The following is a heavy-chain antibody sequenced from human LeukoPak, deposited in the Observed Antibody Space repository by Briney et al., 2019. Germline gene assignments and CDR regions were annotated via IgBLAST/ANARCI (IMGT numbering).Heavy chain of an antibody. Sequence: ASVKVSCKTSGYTFIDYYIHRVRQAPGQGLEWVGGINANNGDTTYTEKFQGRITVTRDTSISTAYLELSRLRSDDTAVYYCARRLLDSNPWVDAFDIWGQGTMVTVSS. D-gene: IGHD2-2*03. CDR3: ARRLLDSNPWVDAFDI. CDR1: GYTFIDYY. V-gene: IGHV1-2*02. J-gene: IGHJ3*02. CDR2: INANNGDT.